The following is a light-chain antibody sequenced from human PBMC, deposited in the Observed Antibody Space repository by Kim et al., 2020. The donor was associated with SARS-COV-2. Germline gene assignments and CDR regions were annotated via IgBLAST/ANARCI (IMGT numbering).Light chain of an antibody. J-gene: IGLJ3*02. Sequence: QPVLTQSPSASASLGASVKLTCTLSSGHSTYAIAWHQQQPEKGPRYLMKVESDGSHIKGDGIPGRFSGSSSGAERYLTISSLQSEDEGDYYCQTWDTGIRVFGGGTQLTVL. CDR2: VESDGSH. CDR1: SGHSTYA. CDR3: QTWDTGIRV. V-gene: IGLV4-69*01.